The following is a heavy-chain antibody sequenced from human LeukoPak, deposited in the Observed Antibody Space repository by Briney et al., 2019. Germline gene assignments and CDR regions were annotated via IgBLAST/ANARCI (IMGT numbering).Heavy chain of an antibody. CDR2: ISGSGGST. CDR1: GFTFSSYG. Sequence: PGGSLRLSCAASGFTFSSYGMSWVRQAPGKGLEWVSAISGSGGSTYYADSVKGRFTISRDNAKNSLYLQMNSLRAEDTAVYYCARMGVHGDYEYYFDYWGQGTLVTVSS. D-gene: IGHD4-17*01. J-gene: IGHJ4*02. CDR3: ARMGVHGDYEYYFDY. V-gene: IGHV3-23*01.